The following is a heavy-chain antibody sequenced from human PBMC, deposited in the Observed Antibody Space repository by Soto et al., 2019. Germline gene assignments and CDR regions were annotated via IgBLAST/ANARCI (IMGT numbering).Heavy chain of an antibody. CDR3: AREQGGRDDSWFDP. Sequence: EVQVVESGGGLVKPGGSLRLSCTFTFSMYSMNWVRQAPGKGLEWVASISSGSAYIKYAESVKGRFTISRDNAKNSLHRQMNSWRAEDTAIYHCAREQGGRDDSWFDPWGQGTLVTVPS. CDR1: TFSMYS. CDR2: ISSGSAYI. J-gene: IGHJ5*02. D-gene: IGHD1-26*01. V-gene: IGHV3-21*06.